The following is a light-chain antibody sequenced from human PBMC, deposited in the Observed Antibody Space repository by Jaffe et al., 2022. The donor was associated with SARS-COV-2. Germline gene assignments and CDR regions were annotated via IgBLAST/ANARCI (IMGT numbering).Light chain of an antibody. V-gene: IGKV1-39*01. CDR1: QRIGNY. J-gene: IGKJ4*01. CDR3: QQSYTVPLT. CDR2: SAS. Sequence: DIQMTQSPSSLSASVGDRVSITCRASQRIGNYLNWFQQKPGKAPMLLIYSASSLQSGVPSRFSGGGSETDFTLIISGLQPEDCATYYCQQSYTVPLTFGGGTRVQIK.